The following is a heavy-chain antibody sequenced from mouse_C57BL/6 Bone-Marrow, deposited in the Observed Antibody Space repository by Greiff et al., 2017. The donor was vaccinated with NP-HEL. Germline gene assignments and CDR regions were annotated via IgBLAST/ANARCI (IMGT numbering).Heavy chain of an antibody. J-gene: IGHJ2*01. CDR1: GYTFTTYP. CDR3: ATIYYDYDGRRFFDY. D-gene: IGHD2-4*01. CDR2: FHPYNDDT. Sequence: QVQLQQSGAELVKPGASVKMSCKASGYTFTTYPIEWMKQNHGKSLEWIGNFHPYNDDTKYNEKFKGKATLTVEKSSSTVYLERSRLTSDDSAVYYCATIYYDYDGRRFFDYWGQGTTLTVSS. V-gene: IGHV1-47*01.